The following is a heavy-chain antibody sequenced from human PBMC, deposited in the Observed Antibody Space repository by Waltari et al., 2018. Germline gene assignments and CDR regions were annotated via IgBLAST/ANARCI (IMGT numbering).Heavy chain of an antibody. D-gene: IGHD3-10*01. CDR2: ISSSGSTI. J-gene: IGHJ6*02. Sequence: EVQLVESGGGLVQPGGSLRLSCAASGFTFSSYEMNWVRQAPGKGLEWVSYISSSGSTIYYAESVKGRFTISRDNAKNSLYLQMNSLRAEDTAVYYCARVSGELLYYYYGMDVWGQGTTVTVSS. CDR3: ARVSGELLYYYYGMDV. V-gene: IGHV3-48*03. CDR1: GFTFSSYE.